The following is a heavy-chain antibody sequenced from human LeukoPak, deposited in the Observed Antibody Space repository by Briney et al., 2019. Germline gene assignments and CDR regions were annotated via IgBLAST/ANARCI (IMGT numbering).Heavy chain of an antibody. D-gene: IGHD4-11*01. J-gene: IGHJ4*02. Sequence: PSETLSLTCTVSVGSIRNYYWSWIRQPPGKGLEWIGYIYYSGSTKYNPSLKSRVTISVDTSKNQFSLKLSSVTAADTAVYYCARPPYSNFVLDYWGQGTLVTVSS. CDR3: ARPPYSNFVLDY. CDR1: VGSIRNYY. V-gene: IGHV4-59*08. CDR2: IYYSGST.